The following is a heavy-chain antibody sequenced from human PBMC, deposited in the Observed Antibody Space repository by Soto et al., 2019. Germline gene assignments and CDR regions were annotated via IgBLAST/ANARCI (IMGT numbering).Heavy chain of an antibody. V-gene: IGHV1-8*01. Sequence: QVQLVQSGAEVKKPGASVKVSCKASGYTFTSYDINWVRQATGQGLEWMGWMNPNSGNTGYAQKFQGRVTMTRNTHTSTAYMELSSMRSEDTAVYYCARAGDSGYDYGEGGYYGMDVWGQGTTVTVSS. CDR1: GYTFTSYD. CDR2: MNPNSGNT. D-gene: IGHD5-12*01. J-gene: IGHJ6*02. CDR3: ARAGDSGYDYGEGGYYGMDV.